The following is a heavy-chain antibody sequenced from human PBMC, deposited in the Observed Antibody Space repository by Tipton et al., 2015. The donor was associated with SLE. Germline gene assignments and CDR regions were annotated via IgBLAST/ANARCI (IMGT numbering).Heavy chain of an antibody. Sequence: SLRLSCAASGFSFSTYWMTWVRQAPGKGLEWVANIKPDGSDRYYVDSVKGRFTISRDNAKNSLYLQMNSLGAEDTAVYYCARGVSGWYSPFDYWGQGTLVTVPS. CDR3: ARGVSGWYSPFDY. J-gene: IGHJ4*02. V-gene: IGHV3-7*03. CDR2: IKPDGSDR. D-gene: IGHD6-19*01. CDR1: GFSFSTYW.